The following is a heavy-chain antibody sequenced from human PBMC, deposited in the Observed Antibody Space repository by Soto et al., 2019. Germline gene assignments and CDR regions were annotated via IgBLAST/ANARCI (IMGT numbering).Heavy chain of an antibody. CDR2: TYYRSKWYS. CDR3: ARELGSGFPFDY. D-gene: IGHD3-22*01. J-gene: IGHJ4*02. V-gene: IGHV6-1*01. Sequence: QVQLRQSGPGLVKPSQTLSLTCAISGDSVSSNRAAWNWIRLSPSRGLEWLGRTYYRSKWYSDYAVSVRGRITISPDTSKNQFSLQFNSVTPEDMAVYYCARELGSGFPFDYWGQGTLVTVSS. CDR1: GDSVSSNRAA.